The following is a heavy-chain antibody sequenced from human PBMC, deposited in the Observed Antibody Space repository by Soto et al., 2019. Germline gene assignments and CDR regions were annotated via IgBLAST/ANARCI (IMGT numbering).Heavy chain of an antibody. Sequence: EVQLLESGGGLVQPGGSLRLSCAASGFTFSSYAMSWVRQAPGKGLEWVSAIRGSGGSTYYADSVKGRFTISRDNAKNPLYLQMNSLRAEDTAVYYCAKTAGVAGTLYYYYYMDVWGKGTTVTVSS. CDR2: IRGSGGST. CDR1: GFTFSSYA. V-gene: IGHV3-23*01. J-gene: IGHJ6*03. CDR3: AKTAGVAGTLYYYYYMDV. D-gene: IGHD6-19*01.